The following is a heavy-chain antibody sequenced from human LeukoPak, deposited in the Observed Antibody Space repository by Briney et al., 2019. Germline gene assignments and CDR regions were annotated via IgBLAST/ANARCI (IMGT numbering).Heavy chain of an antibody. CDR3: ARGRGYIYGYVGFAFDI. Sequence: PGGSLRLSCAASGFTVSSNYMSWVRQAPGKGLEWVSVIYSGGSTYYADSVKGRFTISRDNSKNTLYLQMNSLRAEDTAVYYCARGRGYIYGYVGFAFDIWGQGTMVTVSS. J-gene: IGHJ3*02. CDR1: GFTVSSNY. D-gene: IGHD5-18*01. V-gene: IGHV3-53*01. CDR2: IYSGGST.